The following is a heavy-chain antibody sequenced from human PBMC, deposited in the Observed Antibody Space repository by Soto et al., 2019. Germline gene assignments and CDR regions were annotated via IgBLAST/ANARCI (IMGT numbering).Heavy chain of an antibody. CDR3: ASYGDYQFPWYFDL. CDR1: GGSISSSSYY. D-gene: IGHD4-17*01. Sequence: SETLSLTCTVSGGSISSSSYYWGWIRQPPGKGLEWIGCIYYSGSTYYNPSLKSRVTISVDTSKNQFSLKLSSVTAAGTAVYYCASYGDYQFPWYFDLWGRGTLVTVSS. J-gene: IGHJ2*01. CDR2: IYYSGST. V-gene: IGHV4-39*01.